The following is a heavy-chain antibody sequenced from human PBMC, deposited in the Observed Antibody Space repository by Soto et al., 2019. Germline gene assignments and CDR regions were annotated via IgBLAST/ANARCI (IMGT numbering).Heavy chain of an antibody. CDR1: GYTFTNHG. J-gene: IGHJ4*02. D-gene: IGHD2-15*01. CDR2: ISASNGNT. Sequence: QVQLVQSEAEVKKPGASVKVSCEASGYTFTNHGISWVRQAPGQGLEWMGWISASNGNTKYAQKLQGRVTMTTETATSTAHRELRNLRSRATVAYFCARDCYPVAFYFDPWGQGTLVPVS. CDR3: ARDCYPVAFYFDP. V-gene: IGHV1-18*04.